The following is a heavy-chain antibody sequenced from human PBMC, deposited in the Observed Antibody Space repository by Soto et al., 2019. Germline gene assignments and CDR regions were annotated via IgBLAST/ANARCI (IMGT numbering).Heavy chain of an antibody. CDR2: FDPEDGET. D-gene: IGHD3-3*01. V-gene: IGHV1-24*01. CDR1: GETLTELS. CDR3: ATDHRPLFGVVFGYFNH. J-gene: IGHJ1*01. Sequence: ASVKVSCKFCGETLTELSMHWVGQAPGKGLEWMGGFDPEDGETIYAQKFQGRVTMTEDTSTDTAYMELSSLRSEDTAVYYCATDHRPLFGVVFGYFNHRGQGTLCTVSS.